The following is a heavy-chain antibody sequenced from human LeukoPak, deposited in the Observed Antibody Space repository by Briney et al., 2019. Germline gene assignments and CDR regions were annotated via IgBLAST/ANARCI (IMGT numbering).Heavy chain of an antibody. Sequence: GGSLCLSCAASGFTVSSYWMHWVRHPPGKGLVWVSCINSDGSSTSYADSVKGRFTIYRDNAKNTLYVQMNCVRAEDTAVYYCVRDHHWDFNQWGQGTLVTVSS. J-gene: IGHJ4*02. D-gene: IGHD3-16*01. V-gene: IGHV3-74*01. CDR3: VRDHHWDFNQ. CDR1: GFTVSSYW. CDR2: INSDGSST.